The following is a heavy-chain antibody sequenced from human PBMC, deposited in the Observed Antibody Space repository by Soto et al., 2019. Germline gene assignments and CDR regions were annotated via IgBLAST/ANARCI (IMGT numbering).Heavy chain of an antibody. CDR1: GFTFSSYA. J-gene: IGHJ4*02. D-gene: IGHD3-3*01. Sequence: GGSLRLSCAASGFTFSSYAMSWVRQAPGKGLEWVSAISGSGGSTYYADSVKGRFTISRDNSKNTLYLQMNSLRAEDTAVYYCAEDGDYDFWDAIDNWGQGTLVAVSS. CDR2: ISGSGGST. CDR3: AEDGDYDFWDAIDN. V-gene: IGHV3-23*01.